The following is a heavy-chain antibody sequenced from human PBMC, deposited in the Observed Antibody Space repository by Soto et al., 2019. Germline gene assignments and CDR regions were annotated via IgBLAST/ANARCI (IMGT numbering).Heavy chain of an antibody. CDR1: GFTFSSYG. D-gene: IGHD6-13*01. J-gene: IGHJ2*01. CDR3: ASVRYSSIWFDWYFDL. Sequence: QVQLAESGGGVVQPGRSLRLSCAASGFTFSSYGMHWVRQAPGKGLEWVAVIWYDGSNKYYADSVKGRFTISRDNSKNTLYLQMNSLRAVDTAVYYCASVRYSSIWFDWYFDLWGRGTLVTVSS. V-gene: IGHV3-33*01. CDR2: IWYDGSNK.